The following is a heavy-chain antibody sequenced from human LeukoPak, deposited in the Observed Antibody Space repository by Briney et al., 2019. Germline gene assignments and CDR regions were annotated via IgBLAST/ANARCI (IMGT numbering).Heavy chain of an antibody. Sequence: GGSLRLSCAASGFTFDDYAMHWVRQAPGKGLEWVSGISWNSGSIGYADSVKGRFTISRDNAKNSLYLQMNSLRAEDTALYYCAKDILSGGYCLEGAAFDIWGQGTMVTVSS. CDR2: ISWNSGSI. D-gene: IGHD2-21*01. CDR3: AKDILSGGYCLEGAAFDI. J-gene: IGHJ3*02. V-gene: IGHV3-9*01. CDR1: GFTFDDYA.